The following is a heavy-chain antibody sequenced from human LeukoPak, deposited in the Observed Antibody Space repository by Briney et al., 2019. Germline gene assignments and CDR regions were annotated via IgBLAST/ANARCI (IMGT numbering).Heavy chain of an antibody. V-gene: IGHV4-4*07. D-gene: IGHD3-3*01. Sequence: SETLSLTCTVSGGSISSYYWSWIRQPAGKGLEWIGRIYTSGSTNYNPSLKSRVTMSVDTSKNQFSLKLSSVTAADTAVYYCARDSYYDFWSGCYNDWFGPWGQGTLVTVSS. CDR1: GGSISSYY. CDR2: IYTSGST. CDR3: ARDSYYDFWSGCYNDWFGP. J-gene: IGHJ5*02.